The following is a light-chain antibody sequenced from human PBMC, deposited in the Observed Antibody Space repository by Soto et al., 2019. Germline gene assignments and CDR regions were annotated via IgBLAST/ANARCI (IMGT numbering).Light chain of an antibody. Sequence: EIVLTQSPGTLSLSPGERATLSCSASQSVSGSYLAWYQQKPGQAPRLLIYGASSRATGIPDRFSGSGSGTEFTLTISSLQSEDFAVYSCQHYNDRPLTFGGGTKVEIK. V-gene: IGKV3-20*01. CDR1: QSVSGSY. J-gene: IGKJ4*01. CDR3: QHYNDRPLT. CDR2: GAS.